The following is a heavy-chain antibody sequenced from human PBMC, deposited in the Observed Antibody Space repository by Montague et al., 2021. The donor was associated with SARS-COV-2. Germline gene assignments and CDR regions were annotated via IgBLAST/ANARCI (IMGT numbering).Heavy chain of an antibody. D-gene: IGHD1-20*01. Sequence: SETLSLTCTVSGGSISSSSYYWGWIRQPPGKGLEWIGSIYYSGSTYYNPSLKSRVTISVDTSKNQFSLKLSSVTAADTAVYYCAGRVTGTTVHDYYYGMDVWGQGTTVTVSS. CDR3: AGRVTGTTVHDYYYGMDV. J-gene: IGHJ6*02. CDR2: IYYSGST. V-gene: IGHV4-39*01. CDR1: GGSISSSSYY.